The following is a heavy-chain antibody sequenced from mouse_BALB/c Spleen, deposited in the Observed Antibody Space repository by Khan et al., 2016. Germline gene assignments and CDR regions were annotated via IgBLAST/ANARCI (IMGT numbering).Heavy chain of an antibody. CDR2: INPDSSTI. J-gene: IGHJ3*01. CDR1: GFDFSRYW. D-gene: IGHD1-2*01. CDR3: ARLHNYGRFAY. Sequence: EVQLQESGGGLVQPGGSLKLSCAASGFDFSRYWMSWVRQAPGKGLEWIGEINPDSSTINYTPSLKDKFIISRDNANNTLYLQMSILRSEDTALYYCARLHNYGRFAYWGQGTLVTVSA. V-gene: IGHV4-1*02.